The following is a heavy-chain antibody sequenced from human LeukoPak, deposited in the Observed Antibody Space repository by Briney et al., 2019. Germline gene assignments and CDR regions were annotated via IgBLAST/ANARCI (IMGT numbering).Heavy chain of an antibody. CDR1: GGSISSSSYY. CDR2: IYYSGST. J-gene: IGHJ3*02. Sequence: SETLSLTCTVSGGSISSSSYYWGWIRQPPEKGLEWIGSIYYSGSTYYNPSLKSRVTISVDTSKNQFSLKLSSVTAADTAVYYCANQSPSETQYYYGSGSYYLAHAFDIWGQGTMVTVSS. D-gene: IGHD3-10*01. CDR3: ANQSPSETQYYYGSGSYYLAHAFDI. V-gene: IGHV4-39*01.